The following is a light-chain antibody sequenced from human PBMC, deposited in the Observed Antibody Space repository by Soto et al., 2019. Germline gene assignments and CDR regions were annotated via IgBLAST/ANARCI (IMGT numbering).Light chain of an antibody. CDR3: QQYNTYWT. J-gene: IGKJ1*01. CDR1: QNIHYW. CDR2: DAS. V-gene: IGKV1-5*01. Sequence: DIQMTQSPSTLSASVGDRVTITCRASQNIHYWLAWYQQKPGKAPKVLIYDASSLESGVPSRFSGSGSGTEFTLTISSLQPDDFATYYCQQYNTYWTFGQGTKVDIK.